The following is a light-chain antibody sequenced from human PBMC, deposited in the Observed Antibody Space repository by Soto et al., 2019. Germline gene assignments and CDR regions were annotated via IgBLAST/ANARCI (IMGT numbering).Light chain of an antibody. Sequence: IRLSHSASTLSVSPGERATLSCRASQSVSSNLAWHQQRPGQAPRLLIYGASTRATGVPARFSGSGSGTDFTLTISSLQAEDVAVYYCQQYDSAPISFGQGTRLEIK. J-gene: IGKJ5*01. CDR2: GAS. V-gene: IGKV3D-15*01. CDR1: QSVSSN. CDR3: QQYDSAPIS.